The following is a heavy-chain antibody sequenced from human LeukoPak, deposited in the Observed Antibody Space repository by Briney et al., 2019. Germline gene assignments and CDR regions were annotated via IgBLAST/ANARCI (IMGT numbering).Heavy chain of an antibody. CDR3: AIRYYGSGSYDAFGI. J-gene: IGHJ3*02. CDR2: IKPNSGGT. D-gene: IGHD3-10*01. CDR1: GYTFTGYY. V-gene: IGHV1-2*02. Sequence: ASVKVSCKASGYTFTGYYMHWVRQAPGQGLEWMGWIKPNSGGTNYAQKFQGRVTMTRDTAISTAYMELSRLRSYGTAGYCCAIRYYGSGSYDAFGIWGQGKMVTVSS.